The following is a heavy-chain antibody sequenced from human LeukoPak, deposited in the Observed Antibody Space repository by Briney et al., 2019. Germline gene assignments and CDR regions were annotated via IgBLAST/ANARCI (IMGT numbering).Heavy chain of an antibody. CDR3: ATLWFGDLSGAY. D-gene: IGHD3-10*01. CDR1: GFTFSNAW. Sequence: TGWSLRLSCAASGFTFSNAWMSWVGQGPGKGLEGVGRIKSKTDGGTTDYAAPVKGRFTISRDNSKITLYCQMNSLKTEDTAVYYCATLWFGDLSGAYWGRGTLVTVSS. V-gene: IGHV3-15*01. J-gene: IGHJ4*02. CDR2: IKSKTDGGTT.